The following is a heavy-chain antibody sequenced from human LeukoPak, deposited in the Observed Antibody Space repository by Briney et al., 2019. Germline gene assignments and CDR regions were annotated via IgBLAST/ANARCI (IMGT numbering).Heavy chain of an antibody. CDR1: GYTFTSYG. CDR3: ARDFDVDIVATINYFDY. V-gene: IGHV1-18*01. Sequence: ASVKVSCKASGYTFTSYGISWVRQAPGQGLEWMGWINAYNGNTNYAQKLQGRVTMTTDTSTSTAYMELRSLRSDDTAVYYCARDFDVDIVATINYFDYWGQGTLVTVSS. J-gene: IGHJ4*02. D-gene: IGHD5-12*01. CDR2: INAYNGNT.